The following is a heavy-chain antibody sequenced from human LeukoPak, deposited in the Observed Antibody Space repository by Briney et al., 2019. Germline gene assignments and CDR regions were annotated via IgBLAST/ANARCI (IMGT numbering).Heavy chain of an antibody. CDR1: GGSFSGYY. J-gene: IGHJ4*02. V-gene: IGHV4-34*01. CDR2: INHSGST. CDR3: ARAPRD. Sequence: PSETLSLTCAVYGGSFSGYYWSWIRQPPGKGLEWIGEINHSGSTNYNPSLTSRVAISVDTSKNQFSLKLSSVTAADTAVYYCARAPRDWGQGTLVTVSS.